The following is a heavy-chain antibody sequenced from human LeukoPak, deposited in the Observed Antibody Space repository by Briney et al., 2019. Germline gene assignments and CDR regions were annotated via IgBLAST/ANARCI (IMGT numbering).Heavy chain of an antibody. Sequence: PGGSLRLSCAASGFTFSSYAMSWVRQAPGKGLEWVSAISGSGGSTYYADSVKGRFTISGDNSKNTLYLQMNSLRAEDTAAYYCAKDRGRRTVAGTRSDYWGQGTLVTVSS. CDR2: ISGSGGST. D-gene: IGHD6-19*01. V-gene: IGHV3-23*01. J-gene: IGHJ4*02. CDR3: AKDRGRRTVAGTRSDY. CDR1: GFTFSSYA.